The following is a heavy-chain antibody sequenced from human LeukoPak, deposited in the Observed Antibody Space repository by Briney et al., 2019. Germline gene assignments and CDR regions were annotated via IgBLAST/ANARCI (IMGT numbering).Heavy chain of an antibody. V-gene: IGHV4-59*01. J-gene: IGHJ4*02. D-gene: IGHD6-13*01. CDR2: IYYSGST. Sequence: PSETLSLTCTVSGGSISSYYWSWIRQPPGKGLEWIGYIYYSGSTNYNPSLKSRVTISVDTSKNQFSQKLSSVTAADTAVYYCASTFSSSWSTFDYWGQGTLVTVSS. CDR3: ASTFSSSWSTFDY. CDR1: GGSISSYY.